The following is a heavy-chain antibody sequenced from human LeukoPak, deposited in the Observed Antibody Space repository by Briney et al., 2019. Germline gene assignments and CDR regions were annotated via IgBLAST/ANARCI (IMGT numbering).Heavy chain of an antibody. V-gene: IGHV1-2*02. Sequence: ASVKVSCKASGYTFTGYYMHWVRQAPGQGLEWMGWINPNSGGTNYAQKFQGRVTMTRDMTTSTVYMELSSLRSEDTAVYYCARERVGSSWVDYWGQGTLVTVSS. D-gene: IGHD6-13*01. J-gene: IGHJ4*02. CDR3: ARERVGSSWVDY. CDR1: GYTFTGYY. CDR2: INPNSGGT.